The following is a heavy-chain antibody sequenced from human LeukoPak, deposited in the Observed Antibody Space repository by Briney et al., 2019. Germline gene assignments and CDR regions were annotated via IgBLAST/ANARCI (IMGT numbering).Heavy chain of an antibody. V-gene: IGHV3-66*01. Sequence: PGGSLRLSCAASGFTFSSYGMHWVRQAPGKGLEWVSIIYGGGNTYYADSMKGKFTISRDNSKNTLYLQMHSLRVEDTAVYYCARGLLIDYWGQGTLVTVSS. CDR3: ARGLLIDY. CDR1: GFTFSSYG. CDR2: IYGGGNT. J-gene: IGHJ4*02.